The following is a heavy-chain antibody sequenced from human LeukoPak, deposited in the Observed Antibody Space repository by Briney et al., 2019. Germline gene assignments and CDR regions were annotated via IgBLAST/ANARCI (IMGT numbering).Heavy chain of an antibody. J-gene: IGHJ1*01. D-gene: IGHD3-22*01. CDR2: IYYSGRT. V-gene: IGHV4-39*01. CDR3: ARRRYYDGSGYLE. Sequence: SETLSLTCSVSGDSVSRSDSYWDWIRQPPGKGLEWIGTIYYSGRTYYSPSLKSRVTMSVDPSNNQFFLNLRSVTAADTALYYCARRRYYDGSGYLEWGQGTLLSVSS. CDR1: GDSVSRSDSY.